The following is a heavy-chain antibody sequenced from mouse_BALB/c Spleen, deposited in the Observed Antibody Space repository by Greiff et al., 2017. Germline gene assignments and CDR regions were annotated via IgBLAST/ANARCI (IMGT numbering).Heavy chain of an antibody. CDR3: ARSRGMDY. CDR2: ISSGSSTI. Sequence: EVQLQESGGGLVQPGGSRKLSCAASGFTFSSFGMHWVRQAPEKGLEWVAYISSGSSTIYYADTVKGRFTISRDNPKNTLFLQMTSLRSEDTAMYYCARSRGMDYWGQGTSVTVSS. CDR1: GFTFSSFG. V-gene: IGHV5-17*02. J-gene: IGHJ4*01.